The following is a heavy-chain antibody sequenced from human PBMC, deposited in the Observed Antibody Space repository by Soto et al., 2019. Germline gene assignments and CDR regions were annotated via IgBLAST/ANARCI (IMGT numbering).Heavy chain of an antibody. V-gene: IGHV3-66*01. CDR1: GFTVSNSY. CDR3: ARDSYGTC. CDR2: IYTGGST. J-gene: IGHJ4*02. D-gene: IGHD2-8*01. Sequence: EVQLVESGGGLVQPGGSLRLSCAASGFTVSNSYMSWVRQTPQKGLEWVALIYTGGSTYYTDSVKSRFIISRDDSNTTVYPQMNSPRAENAAVYYCARDSYGTCWGQGTLVTVSS.